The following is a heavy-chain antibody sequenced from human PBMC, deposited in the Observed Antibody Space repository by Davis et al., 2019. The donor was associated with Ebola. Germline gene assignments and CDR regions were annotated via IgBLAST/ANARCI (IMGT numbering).Heavy chain of an antibody. J-gene: IGHJ3*02. CDR1: GFTFSSCW. CDR3: ARERGPYILGWFEPFDI. D-gene: IGHD3-10*01. Sequence: GESLKISCAASGFTFSSCWMSWVRQAPGKGLEWVANIMQDGAEKYYVDSVKGRFAISRDNAQNSLVLQMDSLTAEDTAVYYCARERGPYILGWFEPFDIWGQGTRVTVSS. V-gene: IGHV3-7*01. CDR2: IMQDGAEK.